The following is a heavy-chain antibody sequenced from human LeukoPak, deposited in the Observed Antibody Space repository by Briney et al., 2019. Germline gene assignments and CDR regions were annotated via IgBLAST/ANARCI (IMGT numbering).Heavy chain of an antibody. CDR1: GFTFSSYA. Sequence: PSGGSLRLSCAASGFTFSSYAMNWVRQAPGKGLEWVSGISGSGGNTYYADSVKGRFTISRDNSKNTLYLQMNSLRAEDTAVYYCARSTMTIINIDYWGQGTLVTVSS. D-gene: IGHD4-17*01. CDR3: ARSTMTIINIDY. V-gene: IGHV3-23*01. CDR2: ISGSGGNT. J-gene: IGHJ4*02.